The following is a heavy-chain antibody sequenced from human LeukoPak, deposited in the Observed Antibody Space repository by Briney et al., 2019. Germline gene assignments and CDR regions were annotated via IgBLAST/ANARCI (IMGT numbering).Heavy chain of an antibody. CDR3: ARASSGSTVTTLFSWFDP. D-gene: IGHD4-17*01. Sequence: ASVKVSGKASGYTCTSYYMHWVRQAPGQGLEWMGIINPSGGSTSYAQKFQGRVTMTRDMSTSTVYMELSSLRSEDTAVYYCARASSGSTVTTLFSWFDPWGQGTLVTVSS. CDR1: GYTCTSYY. V-gene: IGHV1-46*01. J-gene: IGHJ5*02. CDR2: INPSGGST.